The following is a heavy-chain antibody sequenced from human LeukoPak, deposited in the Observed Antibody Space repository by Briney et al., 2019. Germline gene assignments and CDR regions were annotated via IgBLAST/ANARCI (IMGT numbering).Heavy chain of an antibody. CDR2: ISYDGSNK. Sequence: GGSLRLSCAASGFTFSSYGMHWVRQAPGKGLEWVAVISYDGSNKYYADSVKGRFTISRDNSKNTLYLQMNSLRAEDTAVYYCAKVYSVREALWGSYRHWGQGTLVTVPS. D-gene: IGHD3-16*02. V-gene: IGHV3-30*18. J-gene: IGHJ4*02. CDR3: AKVYSVREALWGSYRH. CDR1: GFTFSSYG.